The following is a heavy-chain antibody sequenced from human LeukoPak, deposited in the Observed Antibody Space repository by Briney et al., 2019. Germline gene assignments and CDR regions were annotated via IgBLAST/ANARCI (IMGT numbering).Heavy chain of an antibody. CDR2: ISGSGGST. D-gene: IGHD3-22*01. CDR1: GFTFSSYG. V-gene: IGHV3-23*01. J-gene: IGHJ3*02. Sequence: GGSLRLSCAASGFTFSSYGMSWVRQAPGKGLEWVSAISGSGGSTYYADSVKGRFTISRDNSKNTLYLQMNSLRAEDTAVYYCAKALRGTMIVVVITTLGADAFDIWGQGTMVTVSS. CDR3: AKALRGTMIVVVITTLGADAFDI.